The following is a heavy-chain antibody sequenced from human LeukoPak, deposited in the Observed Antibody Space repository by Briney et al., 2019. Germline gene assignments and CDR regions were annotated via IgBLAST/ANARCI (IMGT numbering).Heavy chain of an antibody. Sequence: GGSLRLSCAASGFTVSNYAMHWVRQAPGKGLEYVSAISIDGRNTYYADSVEGRFTISRDISKNTVYLQMGSLRAEDMAVYYCAREQYGSGRFGYYDYWGQGTLVTVSS. J-gene: IGHJ4*02. CDR3: AREQYGSGRFGYYDY. V-gene: IGHV3-64*02. CDR1: GFTVSNYA. D-gene: IGHD3-10*01. CDR2: ISIDGRNT.